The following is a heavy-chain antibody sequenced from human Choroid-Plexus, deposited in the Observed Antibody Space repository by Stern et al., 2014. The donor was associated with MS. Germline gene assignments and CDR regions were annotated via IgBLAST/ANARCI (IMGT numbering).Heavy chain of an antibody. V-gene: IGHV1-2*02. J-gene: IGHJ6*02. CDR2: INPNTGGK. CDR1: GYIFTGYY. D-gene: IGHD3-3*01. CDR3: ARDQRGITIFGVVTDYYYLGMDV. Sequence: QVQLGQSGAEVKKPGASVKVSCKTSGYIFTGYYIHWVRQAPGQGLEWMAWINPNTGGKKDAQKFQGRVTMSRDTSISTAYVELSSLTSDDTAVYYCARDQRGITIFGVVTDYYYLGMDVWGQGTTVTVSS.